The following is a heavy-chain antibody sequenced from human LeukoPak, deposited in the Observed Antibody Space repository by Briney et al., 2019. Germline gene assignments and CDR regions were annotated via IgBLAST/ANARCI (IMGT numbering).Heavy chain of an antibody. CDR2: IYYSGST. CDR1: GGSLSSYY. V-gene: IGHV4-59*01. D-gene: IGHD4-17*01. CDR3: AGGGTTVTYDY. J-gene: IGHJ4*02. Sequence: PSETLYLTCTVSGGSLSSYYWSWIRQPPGKGLEWIGYIYYSGSTNYNPSLKSRVTISVDTSKNQFSLKLSSVTAADTAVYYCAGGGTTVTYDYWGQGTLVTVSS.